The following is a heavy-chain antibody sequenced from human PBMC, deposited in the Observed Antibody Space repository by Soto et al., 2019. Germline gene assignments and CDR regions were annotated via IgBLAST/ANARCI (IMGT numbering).Heavy chain of an antibody. D-gene: IGHD3-22*01. J-gene: IGHJ4*02. V-gene: IGHV3-15*01. CDR3: TARYDSSGYYGDY. CDR1: GFTFSNAW. Sequence: EVQLVESGGGLVKPGGSLRLSCAASGFTFSNAWMSWVRQAPGKGLKWVGRIKSKTDGGTTDYAAPVKGRFTISRDDSKNTLYLQMNSLKTEDTAVYYCTARYDSSGYYGDYWGQGTLVTVSS. CDR2: IKSKTDGGTT.